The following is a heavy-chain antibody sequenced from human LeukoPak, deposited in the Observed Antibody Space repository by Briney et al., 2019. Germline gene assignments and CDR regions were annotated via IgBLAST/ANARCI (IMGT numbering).Heavy chain of an antibody. CDR1: GFTFSSYS. Sequence: GGSLRLSCAASGFTFSSYSMNWVRQAPGKGLEWVSSISSSSSYIYYADSVKGRFTISRDNAKNSLYLQMNSLRAEGTAVYYCARDRVAAAGIGAFDYWGQGTLVTVSS. D-gene: IGHD6-13*01. V-gene: IGHV3-21*01. CDR2: ISSSSSYI. CDR3: ARDRVAAAGIGAFDY. J-gene: IGHJ4*02.